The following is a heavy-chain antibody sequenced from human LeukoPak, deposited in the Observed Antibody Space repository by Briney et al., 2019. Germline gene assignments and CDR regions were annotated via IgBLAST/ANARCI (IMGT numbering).Heavy chain of an antibody. D-gene: IGHD3-10*01. V-gene: IGHV4-30-4*01. CDR2: IYYSGST. J-gene: IGHJ4*02. CDR3: ARATMVRGVTFDY. CDR1: GGSISSGDYY. Sequence: SQTLSLTCTVSGGSISSGDYYWSWLRQPPGKDLEWIGYIYYSGSTCYNPALNSRVTISVDTSKNQFSLKLSSVTAVDTAVYYCARATMVRGVTFDYWGQGTLVTVSS.